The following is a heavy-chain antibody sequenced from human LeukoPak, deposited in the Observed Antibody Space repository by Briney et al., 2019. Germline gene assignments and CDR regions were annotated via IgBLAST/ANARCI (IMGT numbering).Heavy chain of an antibody. V-gene: IGHV3-9*01. CDR2: ISWNSGSI. CDR3: ARGLGDGSYTGLN. CDR1: GFTFDDYA. J-gene: IGHJ4*02. D-gene: IGHD1-26*01. Sequence: GGSLRLSCAASGFTFDDYAMHWVRQAPGKGLEWVSGISWNSGSIGYADSVKGRFTISRDNAKKSLYLQMNSLRAEDTAVYYCARGLGDGSYTGLNWGQGTLVTVSS.